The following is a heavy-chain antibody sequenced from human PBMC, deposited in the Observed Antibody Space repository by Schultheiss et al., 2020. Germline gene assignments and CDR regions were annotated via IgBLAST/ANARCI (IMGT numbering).Heavy chain of an antibody. CDR2: IYYSGST. V-gene: IGHV4-31*03. D-gene: IGHD6-13*01. CDR1: GGSISSGGYY. J-gene: IGHJ5*02. CDR3: ARDRVAAAGTCNWFDP. Sequence: SQTLSLTCTVSGGSISSGGYYWSWIRQHPGKGLEWIGYIYYSGSTYYNPSLKSRVTISVDTSKNQFSLKLSSVTAADTAVYYCARDRVAAAGTCNWFDPWGQGTLVTVSS.